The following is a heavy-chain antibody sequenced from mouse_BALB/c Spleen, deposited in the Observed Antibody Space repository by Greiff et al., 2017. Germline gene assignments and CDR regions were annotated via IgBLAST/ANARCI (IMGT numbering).Heavy chain of an antibody. CDR1: GFNIKDYY. CDR2: IDPENGNT. Sequence: VQLKQSGAELVRPGALVKLSCKASGFNIKDYYMHWVKQRPEQGLEWIGWIDPENGNTIYDPKFQGKASITADTSSNTAYLQLSSLTSEDTAVYYCATLYYRYDDYWGQGTTLTVSS. CDR3: ATLYYRYDDY. D-gene: IGHD2-14*01. J-gene: IGHJ2*01. V-gene: IGHV14-1*02.